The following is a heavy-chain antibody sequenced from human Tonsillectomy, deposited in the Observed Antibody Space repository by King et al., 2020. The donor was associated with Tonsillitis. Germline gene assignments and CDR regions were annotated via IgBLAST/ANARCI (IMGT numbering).Heavy chain of an antibody. D-gene: IGHD3-9*01. CDR1: GFTFSNYA. V-gene: IGHV3-23*04. Sequence: VQLVESGGGLVQPGGSLRLSCAASGFTFSNYAMSWVRQAPGKGLEWVSAISGSGGSTNYADSVKGRFTISRDNSKNTLYLQVNSLRAEDTAVYYCAKEYYDILTGYYARPFDYWDQGTLVTVTS. J-gene: IGHJ4*02. CDR2: ISGSGGST. CDR3: AKEYYDILTGYYARPFDY.